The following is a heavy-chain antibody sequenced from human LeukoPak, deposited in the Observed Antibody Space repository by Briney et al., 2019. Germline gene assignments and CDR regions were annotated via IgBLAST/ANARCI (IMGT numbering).Heavy chain of an antibody. V-gene: IGHV1-2*02. CDR1: GYTFTGYY. D-gene: IGHD4-17*01. CDR3: ARRHSVTTAAYFDL. Sequence: GASVKVSCKASGYTFTGYYMHWVRQAPGQGLEWMGWINPNRGDTYSPQNFQGRVTMTGDTSISTVYMELSSLRSDDTAVYYCARRHSVTTAAYFDLWGRGTLVTVSS. J-gene: IGHJ2*01. CDR2: INPNRGDT.